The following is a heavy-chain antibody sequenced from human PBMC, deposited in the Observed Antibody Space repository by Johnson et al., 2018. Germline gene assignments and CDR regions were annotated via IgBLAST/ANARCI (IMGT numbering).Heavy chain of an antibody. CDR1: GFTVSTTF. CDR2: VYTGGST. CDR3: VRDRGDCSGGSCWGYFQH. V-gene: IGHV3-53*01. D-gene: IGHD2-15*01. J-gene: IGHJ1*01. Sequence: VQLVQSGGGLIQPGGSLRLSCAASGFTVSTTFMTWVRQAPGKGLEWVSVVYTGGSTYYADSVKGRFTVSRDNSKNTLYLQMNSLIAEDTAIYYGVRDRGDCSGGSCWGYFQHWGQGTLVTVSS.